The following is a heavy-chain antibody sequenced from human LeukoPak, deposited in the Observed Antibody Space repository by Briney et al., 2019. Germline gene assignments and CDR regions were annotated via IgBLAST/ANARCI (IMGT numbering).Heavy chain of an antibody. J-gene: IGHJ5*02. V-gene: IGHV3-53*01. CDR1: GGSISSSSYY. Sequence: HPSETLSLNCAVSGGSISSSSYYWGWVRQPPGKGLEWVSVIYSGGSTYYADSVKGRFTISRDNSKNTLYLQMSSLRAEDTAVYYCAGGASWDSSGYHGYSWGQGTLVTVSS. D-gene: IGHD3-22*01. CDR3: AGGASWDSSGYHGYS. CDR2: IYSGGST.